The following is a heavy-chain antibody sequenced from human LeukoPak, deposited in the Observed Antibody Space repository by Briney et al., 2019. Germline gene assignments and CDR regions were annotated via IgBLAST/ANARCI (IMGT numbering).Heavy chain of an antibody. CDR2: ISGSGGST. Sequence: GGSLRLSCAASGFTFSSYAMSWVRQAPGKGLEWVSAISGSGGSTYYADSVKGRLTISRDNSKNTLYLQMNSLRAEDTAVYYCAKDPTYYYDSSGYYSYYYGMDVWGQGTTVTVSS. J-gene: IGHJ6*02. CDR1: GFTFSSYA. V-gene: IGHV3-23*01. CDR3: AKDPTYYYDSSGYYSYYYGMDV. D-gene: IGHD3-22*01.